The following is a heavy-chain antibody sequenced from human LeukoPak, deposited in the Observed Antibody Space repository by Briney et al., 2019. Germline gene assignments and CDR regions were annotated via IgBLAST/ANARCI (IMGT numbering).Heavy chain of an antibody. CDR2: IYASGST. CDR1: GGSISHYS. Sequence: PSETLSLTCTVSGGSISHYSWSWIRHPAGKGLEWIGRIYASGSTNYNPSLKSRVTMSEDTSKNQLSLKLTSVTAADTAVYYCASPESGNRWSYDFWDQGTLVTVSS. J-gene: IGHJ4*02. CDR3: ASPESGNRWSYDF. D-gene: IGHD1-26*01. V-gene: IGHV4-4*07.